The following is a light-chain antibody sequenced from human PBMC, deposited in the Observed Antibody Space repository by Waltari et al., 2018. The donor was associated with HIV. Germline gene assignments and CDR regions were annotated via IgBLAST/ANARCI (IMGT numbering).Light chain of an antibody. CDR2: NGF. V-gene: IGKV1-NL1*01. J-gene: IGKJ4*01. CDR3: HQYFSDPFT. Sequence: DIQMTPFPSSLSASVGDRVTITCRATQDIANSVSWYQQRPGQVPKVLVYNGFIRHRGVASRFSGSGSGTEYTLTISSLQPEDFATYYCHQYFSDPFTFGGGTKVEI. CDR1: QDIANS.